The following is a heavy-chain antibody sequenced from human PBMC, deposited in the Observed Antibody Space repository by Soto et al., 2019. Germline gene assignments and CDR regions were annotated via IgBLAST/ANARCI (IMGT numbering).Heavy chain of an antibody. V-gene: IGHV1-18*01. D-gene: IGHD3-3*01. CDR2: ISASRGNT. CDR1: GYTFSSYG. Sequence: ASVKVSCKASGYTFSSYGFCWVRQAPGQGLEWMGWISASRGNTNYAQQFQGRVTMTTDASTSTAYMELRSLRSDDTAVYYCARDDRTIWGGLYYMAVWGKRTPVTVSS. CDR3: ARDDRTIWGGLYYMAV. J-gene: IGHJ6*03.